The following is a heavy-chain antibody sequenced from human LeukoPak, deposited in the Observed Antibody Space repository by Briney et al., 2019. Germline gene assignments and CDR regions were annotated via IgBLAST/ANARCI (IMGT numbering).Heavy chain of an antibody. CDR2: ISTSSTYT. CDR1: GFTFSDYY. D-gene: IGHD3-22*01. Sequence: GGSLRLSCTASGFTFSDYYMSWIRQAPGKGLEWVSYISTSSTYTNYADSVKGRFTISRDNAKNSLFLQMNSLRAEDTAVYYCARDLYYDGSGGDLWGRGTLVTVST. CDR3: ARDLYYDGSGGDL. V-gene: IGHV3-11*06. J-gene: IGHJ2*01.